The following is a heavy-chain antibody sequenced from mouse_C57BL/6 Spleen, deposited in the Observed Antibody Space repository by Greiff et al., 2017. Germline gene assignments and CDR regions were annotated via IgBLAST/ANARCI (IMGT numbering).Heavy chain of an antibody. CDR2: INPNNGGT. Sequence: EVQLQQSGPELVKPGASVKISCKASGYTFTDYYMNWVKQSHGQSLEWIGDINPNNGGTSYNQKFKGKATLTVDKSSSTAYMELRSLTSEDSAVYYCARGGFAYWGQGTLVTVSA. CDR1: GYTFTDYY. V-gene: IGHV1-26*01. J-gene: IGHJ3*01. CDR3: ARGGFAY.